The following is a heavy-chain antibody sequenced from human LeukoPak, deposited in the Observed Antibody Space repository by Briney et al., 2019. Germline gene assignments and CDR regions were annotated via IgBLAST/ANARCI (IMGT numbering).Heavy chain of an antibody. CDR2: IYYSGRT. D-gene: IGHD6-25*01. CDR1: GVSNSRTNYF. J-gene: IGHJ4*02. CDR3: ASSTEKADFDY. Sequence: SETLSLTCTGSGVSNSRTNYFWGWIRQPPGKGLEWLGIIYYSGRTFYNPSLKSRVTISVDTAKNQFSLKLTSVTATDTAVYYCASSTEKADFDYWGQGTLVTVSS. V-gene: IGHV4-39*01.